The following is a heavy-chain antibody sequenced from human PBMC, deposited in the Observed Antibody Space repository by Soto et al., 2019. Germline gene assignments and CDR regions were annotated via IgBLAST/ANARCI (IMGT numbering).Heavy chain of an antibody. CDR1: GYTFTSYG. D-gene: IGHD3-16*02. V-gene: IGHV1-18*01. Sequence: ASVKVSCKASGYTFTSYGISWVRQAPGQGLEWMGWISAYNGNTNYAQKLQGRVTMTTDTSTSTAYMELRSLRSDDTAVYYCARERAPEAYGWGSYPSLFDYWGQGTLVTVSS. CDR3: ARERAPEAYGWGSYPSLFDY. CDR2: ISAYNGNT. J-gene: IGHJ4*02.